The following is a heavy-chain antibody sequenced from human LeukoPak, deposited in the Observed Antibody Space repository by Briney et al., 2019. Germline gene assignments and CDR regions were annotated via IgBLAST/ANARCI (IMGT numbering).Heavy chain of an antibody. CDR2: ISGSGGST. J-gene: IGHJ1*01. V-gene: IGHV3-23*01. CDR3: AKDPGGDYVNAEYFQH. D-gene: IGHD4-17*01. Sequence: PGGSLRLSCAASALIFSTYAMSWVRQAPGKGLEWVSAISGSGGSTYYADSVKGRFTISRDNSNNTLYLQMNSLRAEDTAVYYCAKDPGGDYVNAEYFQHWGQGTLVTVSS. CDR1: ALIFSTYA.